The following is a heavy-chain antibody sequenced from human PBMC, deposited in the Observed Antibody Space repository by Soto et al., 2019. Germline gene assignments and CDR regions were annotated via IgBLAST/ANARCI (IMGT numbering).Heavy chain of an antibody. CDR1: GYTFTSYG. V-gene: IGHV1-18*01. D-gene: IGHD3-3*01. Sequence: ASVKVSCKASGYTFTSYGISWVRQAPGQGLEWMGWISAYNGNANYAQKLQGRVTMTTDTSTSTAYMELRSLRSDDTAAYYCAREGNDFWSYGMDVWGQGTTVTVSS. J-gene: IGHJ6*02. CDR2: ISAYNGNA. CDR3: AREGNDFWSYGMDV.